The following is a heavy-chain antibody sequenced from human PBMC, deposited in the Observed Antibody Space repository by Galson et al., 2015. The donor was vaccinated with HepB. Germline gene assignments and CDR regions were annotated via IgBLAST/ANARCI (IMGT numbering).Heavy chain of an antibody. J-gene: IGHJ1*01. CDR1: GYTFTGYY. CDR3: ERGPADYDFCSGYSGHVAQYFQH. D-gene: IGHD3-3*01. CDR2: INPNSGGT. Sequence: SVKVSCKASGYTFTGYYMHWVRQAPGQGLEWMGRINPNSGGTNYAQKFQGRVTMTRDTSIRTAYMELSRLRSDDTAVYYCERGPADYDFCSGYSGHVAQYFQHWGQGTPVTVSS. V-gene: IGHV1-2*06.